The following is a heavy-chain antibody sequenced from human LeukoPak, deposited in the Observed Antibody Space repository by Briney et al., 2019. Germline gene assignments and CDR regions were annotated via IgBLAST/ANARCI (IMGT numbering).Heavy chain of an antibody. CDR2: INPNSGGT. CDR1: GYTFTGYY. J-gene: IGHJ3*02. V-gene: IGHV1-2*02. D-gene: IGHD2-2*01. Sequence: ASVKVSCKASGYTFTGYYMHWVRLAPGQGLEWMGWINPNSGGTNYAQKFQGRVTMTRDTSTSTAYMELSRLRSDDTAVYYCARDYSTYCSSTSCQTAHDIWGQGTMVTVSS. CDR3: ARDYSTYCSSTSCQTAHDI.